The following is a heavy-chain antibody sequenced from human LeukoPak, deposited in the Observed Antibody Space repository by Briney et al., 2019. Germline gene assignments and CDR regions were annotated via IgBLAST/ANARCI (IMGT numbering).Heavy chain of an antibody. V-gene: IGHV5-51*01. CDR2: IYPADSDI. J-gene: IGHJ3*02. CDR1: GSPFTNNW. Sequence: GESLKISCKGSGSPFTNNWIGWVRQMPGKGLEWMGIIYPADSDIRYSSSFQGQVTISADKSISIAYLQWSSLKASDTAMYYCARTVRGVIITAFDAFDIWGQGTMVTVSS. D-gene: IGHD3-10*01. CDR3: ARTVRGVIITAFDAFDI.